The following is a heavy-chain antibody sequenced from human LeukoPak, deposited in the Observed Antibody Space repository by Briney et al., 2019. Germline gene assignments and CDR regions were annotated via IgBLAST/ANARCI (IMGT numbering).Heavy chain of an antibody. D-gene: IGHD2-21*01. CDR3: AKLSVIPSKGGWFDP. CDR1: GFTFDDYA. Sequence: GRSLRLSYAASGFTFDDYAMPWVRQAPGKGLEWVSGISWNSGSIGYADSVKGRFTISRDNAKNSLYLQMNSLRAEDTALYYCAKLSVIPSKGGWFDPWGQGTLVTVSS. CDR2: ISWNSGSI. J-gene: IGHJ5*02. V-gene: IGHV3-9*01.